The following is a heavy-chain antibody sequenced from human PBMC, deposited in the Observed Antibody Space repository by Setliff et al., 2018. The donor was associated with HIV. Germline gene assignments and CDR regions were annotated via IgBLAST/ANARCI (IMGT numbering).Heavy chain of an antibody. V-gene: IGHV4-59*08. Sequence: SETLSLTCTVSGGSISSYYWSWIRQPPGKGLEWIGYIYYSGSTNYNPSLKSRVTISVDTSKNQFSLKLSSVTAADTALYYCARAKFYYDSSGFFPLPAAFDFWGQGTMVTVSS. CDR3: ARAKFYYDSSGFFPLPAAFDF. J-gene: IGHJ3*01. CDR1: GGSISSYY. CDR2: IYYSGST. D-gene: IGHD3-22*01.